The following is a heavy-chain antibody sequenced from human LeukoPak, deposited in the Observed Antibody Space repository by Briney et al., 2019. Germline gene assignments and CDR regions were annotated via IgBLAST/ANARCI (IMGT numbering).Heavy chain of an antibody. J-gene: IGHJ5*02. CDR3: ARTTRSGYDLGWFDP. D-gene: IGHD5-12*01. CDR2: INPNSGGT. Sequence: SVKVSCKTSGYTFAGYYMHWVRQAPGQGLEWMGRINPNSGGTNYAQKFQGRVTMTRDTSISTAYMELSRLRSDDTAVYYCARTTRSGYDLGWFDPWGQGTLVTVSS. V-gene: IGHV1-2*06. CDR1: GYTFAGYY.